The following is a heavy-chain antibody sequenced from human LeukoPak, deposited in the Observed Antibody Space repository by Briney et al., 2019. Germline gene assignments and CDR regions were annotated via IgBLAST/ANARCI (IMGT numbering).Heavy chain of an antibody. CDR1: GGSFSGYY. CDR3: ARLRSGGSSGWYRGFYYYYYYMDV. J-gene: IGHJ6*03. CDR2: INHSGST. Sequence: SETLSLTCAVYGGSFSGYYWSWIRQPPGKGLEWIGEINHSGSTNYNPSLKSRVTISVDTSKNQFSLKLSSVTAADTAVYYCARLRSGGSSGWYRGFYYYYYYMDVWGKGTTVTISS. V-gene: IGHV4-34*01. D-gene: IGHD6-19*01.